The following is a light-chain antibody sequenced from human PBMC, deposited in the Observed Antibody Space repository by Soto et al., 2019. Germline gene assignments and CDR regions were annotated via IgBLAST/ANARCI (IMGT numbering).Light chain of an antibody. CDR2: SNN. V-gene: IGLV1-44*01. CDR1: SSNIGSNT. J-gene: IGLJ1*01. Sequence: QSVLTHPPSASGTPGHRVTIACSGSSSNIGSNTVNWYQQLPGTAPKLLIYSNNQRPSGVPDRFSGSKSGTSASLAISGLQSEDEADYYCAAWDDSLTGYVFGTGTKVTVL. CDR3: AAWDDSLTGYV.